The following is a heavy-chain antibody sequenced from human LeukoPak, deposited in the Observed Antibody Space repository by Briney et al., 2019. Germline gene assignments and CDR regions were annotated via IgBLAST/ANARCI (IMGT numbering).Heavy chain of an antibody. CDR3: AKDHYSSSFFDY. CDR1: GFTFSSYG. J-gene: IGHJ4*02. D-gene: IGHD6-13*01. V-gene: IGHV3-30*02. Sequence: GGSLRPSCAASGFTFSSYGMHWVRQAPGKGLEWVAFIRYDGSNKYYADSVKGRFTISRDNSKNTLYLQMNSLRAEDTAVYYCAKDHYSSSFFDYWGQGTLVTVSS. CDR2: IRYDGSNK.